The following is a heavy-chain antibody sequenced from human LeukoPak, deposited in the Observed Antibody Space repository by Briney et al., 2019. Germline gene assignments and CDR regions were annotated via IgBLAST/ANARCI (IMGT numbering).Heavy chain of an antibody. V-gene: IGHV3-21*01. CDR2: ISSSSSYI. D-gene: IGHD5-18*01. Sequence: GGSLRLSCAASGFTFSSYSMNWVRQAPGKGLEWVSSISSSSSYIYYADSVKGRFTISRDNAKNSLYLQMNSLRAEDTAVYYCASSLVDTAMARTDYWGQGTLVTISS. J-gene: IGHJ4*02. CDR1: GFTFSSYS. CDR3: ASSLVDTAMARTDY.